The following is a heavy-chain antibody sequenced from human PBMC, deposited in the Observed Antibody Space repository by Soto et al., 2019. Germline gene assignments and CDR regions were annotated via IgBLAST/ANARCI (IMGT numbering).Heavy chain of an antibody. J-gene: IGHJ4*02. Sequence: QVQLQESGPGLVKPSETLSLTCTVSGGSNSTYYWDWIRQPPGKELEWIGYTHYSGNTNYHPSLRSRVTISLDTSRNQFSLKLSSVTAADTAIYYCARHTVTIRAGFDYWGPGALVTVSS. CDR3: ARHTVTIRAGFDY. V-gene: IGHV4-59*13. CDR1: GGSNSTYY. CDR2: THYSGNT. D-gene: IGHD4-17*01.